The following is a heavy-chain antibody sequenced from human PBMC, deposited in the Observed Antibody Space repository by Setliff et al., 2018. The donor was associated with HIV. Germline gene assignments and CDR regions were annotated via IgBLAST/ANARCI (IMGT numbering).Heavy chain of an antibody. V-gene: IGHV4-59*08. J-gene: IGHJ6*03. CDR2: IYYSGVT. CDR3: ARGATLLPGYSDRWEYFYMDV. CDR1: GGSISSYY. D-gene: IGHD5-12*01. Sequence: SETLSLTCTVSGGSISSYYWSWIRLPPGKGLEWIGYIYYSGVTNYNPSLKSRVTISVDTSKNQFSLKLTSVTAADTAVYYCARGATLLPGYSDRWEYFYMDVWGKGTTVTVSS.